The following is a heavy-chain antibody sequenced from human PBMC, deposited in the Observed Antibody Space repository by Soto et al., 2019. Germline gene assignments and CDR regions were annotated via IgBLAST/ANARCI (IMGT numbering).Heavy chain of an antibody. CDR3: ARTYYYDSSGPPPTDYYGMDV. J-gene: IGHJ6*02. V-gene: IGHV4-30-4*01. D-gene: IGHD3-22*01. CDR1: GGSISSADYY. Sequence: PSETLSLTCTVSGGSISSADYYWSWIRQPPGKGLEWIGYIYYSGSTYYNPSLKSRVTISVDTSKNQFSLKLSSVTAADTAVYYCARTYYYDSSGPPPTDYYGMDVWGQGTTVTVSS. CDR2: IYYSGST.